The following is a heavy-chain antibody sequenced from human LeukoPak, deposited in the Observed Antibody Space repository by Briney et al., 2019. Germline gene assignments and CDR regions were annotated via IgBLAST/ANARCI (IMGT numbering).Heavy chain of an antibody. CDR1: GGSISSSSYY. Sequence: SETLSLTCTVSGGSISSSSYYWGWIRQPPGKGLEWIGSIYYSGSTYYNPSLKSRVTISVDTSKNQFCLKLRAVTAADTAVYYCAIWGWGGIVVLPAATDAFDIWGQGTLVTVSS. V-gene: IGHV4-39*01. J-gene: IGHJ3*02. D-gene: IGHD2-2*01. CDR3: AIWGWGGIVVLPAATDAFDI. CDR2: IYYSGST.